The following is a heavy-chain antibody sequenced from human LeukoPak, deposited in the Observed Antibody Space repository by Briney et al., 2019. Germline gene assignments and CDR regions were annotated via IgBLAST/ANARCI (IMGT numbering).Heavy chain of an antibody. D-gene: IGHD1-7*01. J-gene: IGHJ6*03. CDR1: GFPFSSYW. CDR2: IKQDGSEK. Sequence: GGSLRLSCAASGFPFSSYWMSWVRQAPGKGLAWVANIKQDGSEKYYVDSVKGRFTISRDNAKNSLYLQMNSLRAEDTAVYYCARDRTSLPTYYYYYMDVWGKGTTVAVSS. V-gene: IGHV3-7*01. CDR3: ARDRTSLPTYYYYYMDV.